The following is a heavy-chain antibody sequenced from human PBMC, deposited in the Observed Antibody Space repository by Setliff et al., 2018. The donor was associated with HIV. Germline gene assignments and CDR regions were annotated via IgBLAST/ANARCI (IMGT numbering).Heavy chain of an antibody. D-gene: IGHD5-12*01. V-gene: IGHV4-4*07. J-gene: IGHJ4*02. CDR1: GDSIGDYY. CDR3: ARGGGYSFFDY. CDR2: IYTSGTT. Sequence: SETLSLTCTVSGDSIGDYYWNWIRQPAGKGLEWIGRIYTSGTTNYNPSLKSRVTISVDTSKNQFSLKLSSVTAADTAVYYCARGGGYSFFDYWGQGTLVTVSS.